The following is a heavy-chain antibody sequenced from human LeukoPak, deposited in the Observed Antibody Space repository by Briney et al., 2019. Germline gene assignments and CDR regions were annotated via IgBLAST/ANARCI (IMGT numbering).Heavy chain of an antibody. J-gene: IGHJ4*02. CDR1: GFTFSSYD. CDR3: ATYDILTGYRRPDY. V-gene: IGHV3-30*02. Sequence: GGSLILSCAACGFTFSSYDMHWVRQAAGKGVEWVALIRYDGSNKYYADSEKGRFTISRDNSKNTLYLQMNSLGAEDTAVYYCATYDILTGYRRPDYWGQGTLVTVSS. D-gene: IGHD3-9*01. CDR2: IRYDGSNK.